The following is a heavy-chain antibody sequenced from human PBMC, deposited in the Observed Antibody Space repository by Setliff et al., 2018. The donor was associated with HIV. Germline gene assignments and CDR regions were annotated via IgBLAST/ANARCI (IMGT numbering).Heavy chain of an antibody. J-gene: IGHJ3*02. CDR2: INPNSGVT. D-gene: IGHD3-10*01. V-gene: IGHV1-2*06. Sequence: ASVKVSCKASGYTFSDYFIHWVRQAPGQALEWMGRINPNSGVTTYAQNFQGRVAMTRDTSINTSYLELTRLRSDDTAVYYCARTDRAGDAFDIWGQGTMVTVSS. CDR1: GYTFSDYF. CDR3: ARTDRAGDAFDI.